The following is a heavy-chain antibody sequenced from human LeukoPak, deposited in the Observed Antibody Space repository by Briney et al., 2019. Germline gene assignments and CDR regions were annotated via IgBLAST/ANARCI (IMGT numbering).Heavy chain of an antibody. V-gene: IGHV3-11*03. J-gene: IGHJ3*02. CDR1: GFTVSDYY. CDR2: ISSSSSYT. Sequence: GGSLRLSCAVSGFTVSDYYMNWIRQAPGKGLEWVSYISSSSSYTNYADSVKGRFTISRDNAKNSLYLQMNSLRAEDTAVYYCAKARLRNDAFDIWGQGTRVTVSS. D-gene: IGHD4-17*01. CDR3: AKARLRNDAFDI.